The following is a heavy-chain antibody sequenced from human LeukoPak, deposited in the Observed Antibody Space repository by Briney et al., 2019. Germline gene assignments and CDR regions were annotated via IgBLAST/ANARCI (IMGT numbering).Heavy chain of an antibody. J-gene: IGHJ4*02. Sequence: GGSLRLSCAASGFTFSSYEMNWARQAPGKGLEWVGNIKQDGSEKYYVDSVKGRFTISRDNAKNSLYLQMNSLRAEDTAVYYCARDPNGEQDYWGQGTLVTVSS. CDR2: IKQDGSEK. V-gene: IGHV3-7*01. CDR1: GFTFSSYE. CDR3: ARDPNGEQDY. D-gene: IGHD4-17*01.